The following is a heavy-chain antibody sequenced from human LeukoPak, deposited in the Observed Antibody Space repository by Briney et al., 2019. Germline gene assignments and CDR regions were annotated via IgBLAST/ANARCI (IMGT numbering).Heavy chain of an antibody. V-gene: IGHV1-3*01. CDR2: INAGNGNT. CDR1: GYTFTSYA. Sequence: ASVKVSCKASGYTFTSYAMHWVRQAPGQRLEWMGWINAGNGNTKYSQKFQGRVTITRDTSASTAYMELSSLRSEDTAVYYCAREVEVDFKTPPDHYYYYYMDVWGKGTTVTVSS. CDR3: AREVEVDFKTPPDHYYYYYMDV. D-gene: IGHD2-2*01. J-gene: IGHJ6*03.